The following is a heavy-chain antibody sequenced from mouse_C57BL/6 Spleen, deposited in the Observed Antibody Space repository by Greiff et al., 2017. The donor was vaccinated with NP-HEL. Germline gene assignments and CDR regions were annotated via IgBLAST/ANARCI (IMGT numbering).Heavy chain of an antibody. Sequence: VQLQQSGAELMKPGASVKLSCKATGYTFTGYWIAWVKQRPGHGLEWIGEILPGSGSTNYNEKFKGKATFTADTSSNTAYMQLSILTTEDSAIYYCARSSSIVTTFYFDYWGKGTTLTVSS. V-gene: IGHV1-9*01. J-gene: IGHJ2*01. CDR1: GYTFTGYW. D-gene: IGHD2-5*01. CDR3: ARSSSIVTTFYFDY. CDR2: ILPGSGST.